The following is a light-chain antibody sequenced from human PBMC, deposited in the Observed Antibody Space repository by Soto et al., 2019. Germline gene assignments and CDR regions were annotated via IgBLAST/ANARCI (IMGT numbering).Light chain of an antibody. J-gene: IGLJ1*01. Sequence: QSVLTQPASVSGSPGQSITISCTGTSSDVGFYNYVSLYQQHPDKAPKPMIYEVSYRPTGVSTLFSGSNSDKTASLTISRLQAEDEADDDCCSYTSTTTLGVFGHGTMVTVL. CDR3: CSYTSTTTLGV. CDR2: EVS. CDR1: SSDVGFYNY. V-gene: IGLV2-14*01.